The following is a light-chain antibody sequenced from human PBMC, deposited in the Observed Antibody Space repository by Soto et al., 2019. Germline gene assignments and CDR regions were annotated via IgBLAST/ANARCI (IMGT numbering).Light chain of an antibody. J-gene: IGKJ2*01. CDR2: GAS. V-gene: IGKV1-9*01. Sequence: DIQLTQSPSFLSASVGDRVTITCRASQGISSYLAWYQQKPGKAPKLLIYGASTLQSRVPSRFSGSGSGTEFTLTISSLQPEDFATYYCLQLNSYPHTFGQGTNLEIK. CDR1: QGISSY. CDR3: LQLNSYPHT.